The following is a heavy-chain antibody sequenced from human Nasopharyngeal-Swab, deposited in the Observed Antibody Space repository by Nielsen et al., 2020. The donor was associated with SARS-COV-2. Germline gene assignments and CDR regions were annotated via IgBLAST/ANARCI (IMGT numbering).Heavy chain of an antibody. CDR2: ISGSGGRA. V-gene: IGHV3-23*01. CDR1: GFTLSTYA. Sequence: GGSRRPSCAASGFTLSTYAMSWVRKAPGKGLEWVSAISGSGGRAYYADPVKGRFTISRDNSKSTLYLQMNSLRADATALYYCADPPFSEYWGQGTLVTVSS. J-gene: IGHJ4*02. CDR3: ADPPFSEY.